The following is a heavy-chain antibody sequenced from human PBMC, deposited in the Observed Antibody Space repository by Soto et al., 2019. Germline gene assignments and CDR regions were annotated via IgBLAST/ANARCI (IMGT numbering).Heavy chain of an antibody. D-gene: IGHD4-4*01. V-gene: IGHV4-39*01. J-gene: IGHJ4*02. Sequence: SETLSLTCTVSGGSISSSSYYWGWIRQPPGKGLEWIGSIYYSGSTYYNPSLKSRVTISVDTSKNQFSLKLSSVTAADTAVYYCATFRENGYSVGLSLYFDYWGQGTLVTVSS. CDR3: ATFRENGYSVGLSLYFDY. CDR2: IYYSGST. CDR1: GGSISSSSYY.